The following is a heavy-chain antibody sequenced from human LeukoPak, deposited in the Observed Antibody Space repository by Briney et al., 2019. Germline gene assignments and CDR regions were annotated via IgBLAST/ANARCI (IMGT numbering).Heavy chain of an antibody. CDR3: ARGFATMVRGVVLDF. CDR2: IYHSGST. V-gene: IGHV4-34*01. J-gene: IGHJ4*02. Sequence: SETLSLTCAVYSGSFSGYYWSWIRQPPGKGLECIGEIYHSGSTNYNPSLKSRVTISVDTSKNQFSLKLSSVTAADTAVYYCARGFATMVRGVVLDFWGQGTLVTVSP. CDR1: SGSFSGYY. D-gene: IGHD3-10*01.